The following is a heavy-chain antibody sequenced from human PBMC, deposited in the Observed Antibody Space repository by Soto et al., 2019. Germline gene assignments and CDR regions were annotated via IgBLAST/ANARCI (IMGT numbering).Heavy chain of an antibody. J-gene: IGHJ4*02. CDR3: ARDVFLEWLFDY. V-gene: IGHV4-39*07. CDR2: IYYSGST. CDR1: GGSISSSSYY. Sequence: SETLSLTCTVSGGSISSSSYYWGWIRPPPGKGLEWIGSIYYSGSTYYNPSLKSRVTISVDTSKNQFSLKLSSVTAADTAVYYCARDVFLEWLFDYWGQGTLVTVSS. D-gene: IGHD3-3*01.